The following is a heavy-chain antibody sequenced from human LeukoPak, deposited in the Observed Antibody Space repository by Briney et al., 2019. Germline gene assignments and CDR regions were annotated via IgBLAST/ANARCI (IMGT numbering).Heavy chain of an antibody. CDR3: ARVEVGYCSSTSCYVGSADYMDV. Sequence: GGSLRLSCAASGFTFSSYWMSWVRQAPGKGLEWVANIKQDGSEKYYVDSVKGRFTTSRDSAKNSLYLQMNSLRAEDTAVYYCARVEVGYCSSTSCYVGSADYMDVWGKGTTVTVSS. CDR1: GFTFSSYW. CDR2: IKQDGSEK. J-gene: IGHJ6*03. D-gene: IGHD2-2*03. V-gene: IGHV3-7*01.